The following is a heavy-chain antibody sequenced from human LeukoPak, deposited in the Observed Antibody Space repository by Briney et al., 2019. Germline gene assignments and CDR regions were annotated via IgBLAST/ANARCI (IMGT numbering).Heavy chain of an antibody. Sequence: ASVKVSCKTSGYRFSDYYMHWVRQAPGQGLEWMGWVNSNSGGTHYAQKFEGRVTMTRDTSISTAYMELSRLKSDDTAVYYCARGYCSGGSCYHFESWGEGTLVTVSS. J-gene: IGHJ4*02. CDR2: VNSNSGGT. CDR1: GYRFSDYY. D-gene: IGHD2-15*01. V-gene: IGHV1-2*02. CDR3: ARGYCSGGSCYHFES.